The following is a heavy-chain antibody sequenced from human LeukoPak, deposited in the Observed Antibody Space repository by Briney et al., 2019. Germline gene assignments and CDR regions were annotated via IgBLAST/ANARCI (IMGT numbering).Heavy chain of an antibody. CDR1: GFSFSNYG. Sequence: GGSLRLSCVASGFSFSNYGMNWVRQAPGKGLEWVADIRYDGSVRHYVGSVKGRFTISRDNSNNTLYLEMGSLTTEDTAVYYCATPLSASSTDYWGQGTLVTVSS. CDR3: ATPLSASSTDY. CDR2: IRYDGSVR. D-gene: IGHD6-6*01. J-gene: IGHJ4*02. V-gene: IGHV3-30*02.